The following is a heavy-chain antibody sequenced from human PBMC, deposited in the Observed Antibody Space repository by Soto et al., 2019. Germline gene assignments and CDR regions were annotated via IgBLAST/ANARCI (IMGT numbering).Heavy chain of an antibody. J-gene: IGHJ6*02. D-gene: IGHD3-3*01. CDR2: MNPNSGNT. V-gene: IGHV1-8*01. CDR3: ARGNNIKIFGLVKRLMDV. Sequence: GASVXVSCKASGYTFTSYDINWVRQATGQGLEWMGWMNPNSGNTGYAQKFQGRVTMTRNTSISTAYMELSSLRSEDTAVYYCARGNNIKIFGLVKRLMDVWGPGTTVTLSS. CDR1: GYTFTSYD.